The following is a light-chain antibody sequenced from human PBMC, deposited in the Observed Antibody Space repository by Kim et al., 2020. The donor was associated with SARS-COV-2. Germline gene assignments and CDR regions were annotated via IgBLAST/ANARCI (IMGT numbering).Light chain of an antibody. CDR2: GAS. CDR3: QQSYGSPWT. CDR1: QDIDKS. V-gene: IGKV1-NL1*01. Sequence: DIQMTQSPSSLSAFVGDRVIITCRASQDIDKSLAWYQQTPGKAPKLLLYGASTLQSGVPSRFSGSGSGADYTLTISDLQPEDLATYYCQQSYGSPWTVGLVTKVDIK. J-gene: IGKJ1*01.